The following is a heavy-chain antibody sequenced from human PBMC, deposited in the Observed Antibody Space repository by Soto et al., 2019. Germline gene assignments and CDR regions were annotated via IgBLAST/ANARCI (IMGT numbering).Heavy chain of an antibody. CDR2: MNPNSGNT. J-gene: IGHJ5*02. Sequence: GASVKVSCKASGYTFTSYDINWVRQATGQGLEWMGWMNPNSGNTGYAQKFQGRVTMTRNTSISTAYMELSSLRSEDTAVYYCARGQRRRGLVRGVNLNWFDPWGQGTLVTVSS. CDR3: ARGQRRRGLVRGVNLNWFDP. V-gene: IGHV1-8*01. D-gene: IGHD3-10*01. CDR1: GYTFTSYD.